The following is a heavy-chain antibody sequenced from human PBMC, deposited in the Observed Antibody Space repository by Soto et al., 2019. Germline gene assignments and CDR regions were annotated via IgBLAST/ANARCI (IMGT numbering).Heavy chain of an antibody. CDR2: INSDGSST. J-gene: IGHJ5*02. CDR1: GFTFSSYW. Sequence: GGSLRLSCAASGFTFSSYWMHWVRQAPGKGLVWVSRINSDGSSTSYADSVKGRFTISRDNAKNTLYLQMNSLRAEDTAVYYCARAGRHKTNWFDPWGQGTLVTAPQ. D-gene: IGHD2-21*01. CDR3: ARAGRHKTNWFDP. V-gene: IGHV3-74*01.